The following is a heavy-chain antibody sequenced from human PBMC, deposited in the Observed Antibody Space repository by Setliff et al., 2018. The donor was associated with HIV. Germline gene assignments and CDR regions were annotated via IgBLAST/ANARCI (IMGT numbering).Heavy chain of an antibody. J-gene: IGHJ4*02. CDR2: IDHRGRP. CDR1: GGSFSDYY. CDR3: ARYNYDFLTGYYPIDY. Sequence: SETLSLTCGIYGGSFSDYYWSWIRQPPGKGLEWIGEIDHRGRPKYNPSLKSRVTISVDTSKSQFSLKLSSVTAADTAVYYCARYNYDFLTGYYPIDYWGQGTLVTVSS. V-gene: IGHV4-34*01. D-gene: IGHD3-9*01.